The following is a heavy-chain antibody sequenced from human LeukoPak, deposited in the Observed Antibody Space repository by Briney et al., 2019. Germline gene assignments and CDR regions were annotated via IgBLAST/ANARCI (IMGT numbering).Heavy chain of an antibody. D-gene: IGHD1-7*01. V-gene: IGHV3-20*04. CDR1: GFTFTSYA. Sequence: GGSLRLSCAASGFTFTSYAMSWVRQAPGKGLEWVSGISWNGGSLGYADSVKGRFTISRDNTKNSLYLQMNSLRAEDTAIYFCAREDDWNYEDYWGQGTLVTVSS. CDR2: ISWNGGSL. J-gene: IGHJ4*02. CDR3: AREDDWNYEDY.